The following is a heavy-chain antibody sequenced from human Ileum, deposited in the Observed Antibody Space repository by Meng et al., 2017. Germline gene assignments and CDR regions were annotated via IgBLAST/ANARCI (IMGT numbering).Heavy chain of an antibody. CDR1: GTW. CDR3: ATSNDRDVYYLGY. D-gene: IGHD3-22*01. CDR2: IFHSGRT. V-gene: IGHV4-4*02. Sequence: QLWRQEPGTRLVTLSVTLSVTGAVSGTWWSWGRQPPGKEREWIGEIFHSGRTNYNPSFKSRVTISIDKSKSQISLQLSAVTAADTAVYSCATSNDRDVYYLGYWGQGTLVTVSS. J-gene: IGHJ4*02.